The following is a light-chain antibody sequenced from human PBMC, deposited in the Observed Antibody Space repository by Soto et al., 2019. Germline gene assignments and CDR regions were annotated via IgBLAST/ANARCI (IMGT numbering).Light chain of an antibody. CDR3: QQRDKWPPYT. J-gene: IGKJ2*01. CDR1: QSVGTY. CDR2: DGS. Sequence: EVVLTQSPATLSLSPGERATLSCRASQSVGTYVAWYQQRPGQAPRLLIYDGSNRATGVPARFTGSGSGTVFTLTISYLEXXXXXXYYCQQRDKWPPYTFGQGTXL. V-gene: IGKV3-11*01.